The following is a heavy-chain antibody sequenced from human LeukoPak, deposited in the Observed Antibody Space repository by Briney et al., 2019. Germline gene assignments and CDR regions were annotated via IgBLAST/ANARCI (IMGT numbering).Heavy chain of an antibody. J-gene: IGHJ4*02. Sequence: GASVKASCKASGYTFTSYGISWVRQAPGRGLEWMGWISAYNGNTNYAQKLQGRVTMTTDTSTSTAYMELRSLRSDDTAVYYCARESGYDFWSGYYHFDYWGQGTLVTVSS. D-gene: IGHD3-3*01. CDR1: GYTFTSYG. V-gene: IGHV1-18*01. CDR2: ISAYNGNT. CDR3: ARESGYDFWSGYYHFDY.